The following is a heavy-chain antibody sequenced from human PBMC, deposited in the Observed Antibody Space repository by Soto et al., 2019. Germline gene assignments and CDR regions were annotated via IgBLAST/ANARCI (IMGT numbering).Heavy chain of an antibody. D-gene: IGHD2-15*01. J-gene: IGHJ4*02. V-gene: IGHV1-69*13. CDR2: IIPIFGTA. CDR1: GGTFSSYA. Sequence: GASVKVSCKASGGTFSSYAISWVRQAPGRGLEWMGGIIPIFGTANYAQKFQGRVTITADESTSTAYMELSSLRSEDTAVYYCARDGYCSGGSCYRNYWGQGTLVTVSS. CDR3: ARDGYCSGGSCYRNY.